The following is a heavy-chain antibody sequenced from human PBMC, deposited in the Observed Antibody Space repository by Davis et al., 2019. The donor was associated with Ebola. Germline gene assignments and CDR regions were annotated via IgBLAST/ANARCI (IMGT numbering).Heavy chain of an antibody. CDR1: GGTFTTYT. CDR3: ARRLRENY. CDR2: ISAYNGNT. J-gene: IGHJ4*02. D-gene: IGHD4-17*01. Sequence: ASVKVSCKASGGTFTTYTISWVRQAPGQGLEWMGWISAYNGNTNYAQKFQGRVTMTRNTSISTAYMELSSLRSEDTAVYYCARRLRENYWGQGTLVTVSS. V-gene: IGHV1-8*02.